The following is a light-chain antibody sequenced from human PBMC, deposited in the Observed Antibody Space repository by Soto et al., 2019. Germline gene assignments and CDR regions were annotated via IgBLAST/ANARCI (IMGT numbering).Light chain of an antibody. V-gene: IGKV3-11*01. CDR3: HHRKWPPYS. J-gene: IGKJ2*03. Sequence: EIVMTQSPATLSLSPGERATLSCRASQSISIYLSWYQQKPGQAPRLLIYDASNRATGIPARFSGSGSGTAFPLTSSSLEPEDLAFYSCHHRKWPPYSFGQGTKLEIK. CDR2: DAS. CDR1: QSISIY.